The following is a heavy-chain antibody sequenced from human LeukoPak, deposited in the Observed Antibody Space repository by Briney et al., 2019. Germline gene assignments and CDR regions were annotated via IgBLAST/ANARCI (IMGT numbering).Heavy chain of an antibody. CDR3: AREEIGYCSGGSRYSGDYFDY. D-gene: IGHD2-15*01. CDR1: GGSISSGGYY. J-gene: IGHJ4*02. CDR2: IYYSGST. V-gene: IGHV4-31*03. Sequence: SQTLSLTCTVSGGSISSGGYYWSWIRQHPGKGLEWIGYIYYSGSTYYNPSLKSRVTISVDTSKNQFSLKLSSVTAADTAVYYCAREEIGYCSGGSRYSGDYFDYWGQGTLVTVSS.